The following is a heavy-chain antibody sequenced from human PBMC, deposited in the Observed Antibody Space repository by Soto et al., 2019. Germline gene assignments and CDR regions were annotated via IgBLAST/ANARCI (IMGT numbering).Heavy chain of an antibody. Sequence: QVQLVQSGAEVRKPGASVKVSCKSSGYSLTSYYMHWVRQAPGRGLEWMGITNPSDGSTNYAQKFQGRLTMTTDTSTSTVYMEMSSLRSEDTAMYYCARSYVTSRPIDFWGQGTLVTDSS. CDR1: GYSLTSYY. V-gene: IGHV1-46*01. J-gene: IGHJ4*02. D-gene: IGHD3-10*02. CDR2: TNPSDGST. CDR3: ARSYVTSRPIDF.